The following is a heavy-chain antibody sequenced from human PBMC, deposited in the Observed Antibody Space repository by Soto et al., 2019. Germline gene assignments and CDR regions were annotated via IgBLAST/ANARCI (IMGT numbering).Heavy chain of an antibody. CDR3: ARGFTEVHNTWYDTEY. CDR1: FYTFNING. V-gene: IGHV1-18*04. CDR2: VSAYSVNS. D-gene: IGHD3-9*01. J-gene: IGHJ4*02. Sequence: GASVXVSFKASFYTFNINGIILFLQAPGQGLECMGWVSAYSVNSNYAQKFQGRVTMTTDTSTTTAFMELRSLTSDDTAVYYCARGFTEVHNTWYDTEYWGQGTLV.